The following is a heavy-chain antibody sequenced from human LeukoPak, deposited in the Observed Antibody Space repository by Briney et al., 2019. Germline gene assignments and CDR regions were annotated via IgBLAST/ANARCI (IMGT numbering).Heavy chain of an antibody. V-gene: IGHV4-39*01. J-gene: IGHJ5*02. CDR2: IFYTGNT. D-gene: IGHD1-14*01. CDR1: GGSVSSSNYY. Sequence: SETLSLTCTVSGGSVSSSNYYWAWIRQPPGKGLEWIANIFYTGNTYYYPSLKSRVTISVDTSKNQFSLRLTSVTATGTAVYYCARLNKPGWFDPWGQGTLVTVSS. CDR3: ARLNKPGWFDP.